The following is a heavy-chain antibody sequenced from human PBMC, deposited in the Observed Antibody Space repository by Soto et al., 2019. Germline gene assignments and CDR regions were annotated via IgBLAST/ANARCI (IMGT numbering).Heavy chain of an antibody. CDR3: AREMRDGCPGAYYFDY. Sequence: PSETLSLTCTVSAGSFSSGSYYWSWLRQPPGKGLEWIGYIYYSGSTNYNPNFKSRVTISGDTSMSQFSLELSTVTAADTAVYYCAREMRDGCPGAYYFDYWGQGTLVTVSS. CDR1: AGSFSSGSYY. D-gene: IGHD1-26*01. J-gene: IGHJ4*02. CDR2: IYYSGST. V-gene: IGHV4-61*01.